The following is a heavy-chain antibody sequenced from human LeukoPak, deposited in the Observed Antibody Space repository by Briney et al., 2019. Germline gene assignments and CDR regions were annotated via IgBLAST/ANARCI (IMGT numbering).Heavy chain of an antibody. V-gene: IGHV3-7*01. J-gene: IGHJ6*03. CDR3: ARELLSYYYYYMDV. CDR2: IKQDGSEK. CDR1: GFTFSSYW. D-gene: IGHD2-21*02. Sequence: GGSLRLSCAASGFTFSSYWMSWVRQAPGKGLEWVANIKQDGSEKYYVDSVKGRFTISRDNAKNSLYLQMNNLRAEDTAVYYCARELLSYYYYYMDVWGKGTTVTVSS.